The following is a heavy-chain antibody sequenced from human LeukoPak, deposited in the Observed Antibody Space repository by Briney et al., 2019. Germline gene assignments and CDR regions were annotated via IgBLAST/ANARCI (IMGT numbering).Heavy chain of an antibody. CDR2: IYYSGST. J-gene: IGHJ5*02. V-gene: IGHV4-59*01. Sequence: PSETLSLTCAVYGGSFSGYYWSWIRQPPGKGLEWIGYIYYSGSTNYNPSLKSRVTISVDTSKNQFSLKLSSVTAADTAVYYCARARSSTSDNWFDPWGQGTLVTVSS. CDR1: GGSFSGYY. CDR3: ARARSSTSDNWFDP. D-gene: IGHD2-2*01.